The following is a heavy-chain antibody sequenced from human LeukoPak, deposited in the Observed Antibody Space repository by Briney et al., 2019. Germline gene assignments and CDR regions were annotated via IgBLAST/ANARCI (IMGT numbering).Heavy chain of an antibody. CDR1: GFTFSSYA. CDR2: IYYSGST. D-gene: IGHD3-3*01. CDR3: ARHIWSGYPQYYFDY. J-gene: IGHJ4*02. V-gene: IGHV4-39*01. Sequence: GSLRLSCAASGFTFSSYAMSWVRQAPGKGLEWIGSIYYSGSTYYNPSLKSRVTISVDTSKNQFSLKLSSVTAADTAVYYCARHIWSGYPQYYFDYWGQGTLVTVSS.